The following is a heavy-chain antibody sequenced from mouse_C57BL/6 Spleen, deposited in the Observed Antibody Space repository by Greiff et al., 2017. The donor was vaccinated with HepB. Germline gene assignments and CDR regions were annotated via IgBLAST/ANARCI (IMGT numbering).Heavy chain of an antibody. Sequence: QVQLQQPGAELVKPGASVKLSCKASGYTFTSYWMQWVKQRPGQGLEWIGEIDPSDSYTNYNQKFKGKATLTVDTSSSTAYMQLSSLTSEDSAVYYCAGQGDWGQGTTLTVSS. CDR3: AGQGD. V-gene: IGHV1-50*01. CDR2: IDPSDSYT. J-gene: IGHJ2*01. CDR1: GYTFTSYW.